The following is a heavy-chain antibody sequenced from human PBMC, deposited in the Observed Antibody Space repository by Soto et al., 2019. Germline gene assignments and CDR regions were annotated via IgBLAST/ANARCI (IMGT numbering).Heavy chain of an antibody. J-gene: IGHJ3*02. CDR3: ARVGVNSGSLEGAFDI. D-gene: IGHD1-26*01. Sequence: ASVKVSCKASGYTFASYGISWVRQAPGQGLEWMGWISAYNGNTNYAQKLQGRVTMTTDTSTSTAYMELRSLRSDDTAVYYCARVGVNSGSLEGAFDIWGQGTMVTVSS. V-gene: IGHV1-18*01. CDR2: ISAYNGNT. CDR1: GYTFASYG.